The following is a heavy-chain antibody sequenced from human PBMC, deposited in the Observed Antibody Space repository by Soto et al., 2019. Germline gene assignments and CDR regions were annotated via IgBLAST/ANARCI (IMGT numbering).Heavy chain of an antibody. J-gene: IGHJ4*02. D-gene: IGHD5-18*01. Sequence: SETLSLTCTVSGGSISSYYWSWIRQPPGKGLEWIGYIYYSGSTNYNPSLKSRVTISVDTSKNQFSLKLSSVTAADTAVYYCARANTAMVRLIDYWGQGTLVTVSS. CDR1: GGSISSYY. CDR3: ARANTAMVRLIDY. V-gene: IGHV4-59*01. CDR2: IYYSGST.